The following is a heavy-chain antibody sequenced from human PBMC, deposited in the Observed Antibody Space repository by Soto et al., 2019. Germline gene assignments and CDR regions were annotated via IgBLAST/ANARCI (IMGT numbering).Heavy chain of an antibody. J-gene: IGHJ6*02. Sequence: ASVKVSCKASGYTFTSHAMHWVRQAPGQRLEWMGWINAGNGNTKYSQKFQGRVTITRDTSASTAYMELSSLRSEDTAVYYCARDYYGSGSYYKNYYYGMDVWGQGTTVTVSS. D-gene: IGHD3-10*01. CDR2: INAGNGNT. V-gene: IGHV1-3*01. CDR3: ARDYYGSGSYYKNYYYGMDV. CDR1: GYTFTSHA.